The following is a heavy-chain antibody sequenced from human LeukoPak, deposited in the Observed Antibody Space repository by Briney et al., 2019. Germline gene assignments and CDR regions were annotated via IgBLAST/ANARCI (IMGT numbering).Heavy chain of an antibody. CDR1: GYTFTSYD. D-gene: IGHD3-10*01. V-gene: IGHV1-8*01. CDR2: MSPNSGNT. CDR3: ARSPMVRGGLDV. Sequence: ASVKVSCKASGYTFTSYDINWVRQATGQGLEWMGWMSPNSGNTGYAQKFQGRVTMTRNTSISTAYMELSSLRSEDTAVYYCARSPMVRGGLDVWGQGTTVTVSS. J-gene: IGHJ6*02.